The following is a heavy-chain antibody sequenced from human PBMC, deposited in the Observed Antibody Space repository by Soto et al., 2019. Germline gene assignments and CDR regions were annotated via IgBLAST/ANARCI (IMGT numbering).Heavy chain of an antibody. CDR2: ISGSGGST. CDR1: GFTFSSYA. Sequence: LRLSCAASGFTFSSYAMSWVRQAPGKGLEWVSAISGSGGSTYYADSVKGRFTISRDNSKNTLYLQMNSLRAEDTAVYYCAKDLGPYGSGSYYDYCGQGSLVTVSS. CDR3: AKDLGPYGSGSYYDY. V-gene: IGHV3-23*01. D-gene: IGHD3-10*01. J-gene: IGHJ4*02.